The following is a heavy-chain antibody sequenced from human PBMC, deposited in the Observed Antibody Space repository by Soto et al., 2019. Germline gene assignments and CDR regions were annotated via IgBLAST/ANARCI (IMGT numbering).Heavy chain of an antibody. CDR1: GFTFSSYS. D-gene: IGHD3-9*01. Sequence: GGSLRLSCAASGFTFSSYSMNWVRQAPGKGLEWVSSISSSSSYIYYADSVKGRFTISRDNAKNSLYLQMNSLRAEDTAVHYCARGDYDILTGIPLYYYYGMDVWGQGTTVTVSS. CDR2: ISSSSSYI. CDR3: ARGDYDILTGIPLYYYYGMDV. J-gene: IGHJ6*02. V-gene: IGHV3-21*01.